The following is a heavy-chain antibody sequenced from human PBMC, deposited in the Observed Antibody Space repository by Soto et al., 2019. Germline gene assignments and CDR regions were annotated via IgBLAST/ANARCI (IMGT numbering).Heavy chain of an antibody. D-gene: IGHD3-3*01. J-gene: IGHJ5*02. CDR1: VFTFSSYA. V-gene: IGHV3-30-3*01. Sequence: SLRLSCAASVFTFSSYAMHWVRQAPGKGLEWVAVISYDGSNKYYADSVKGRFTISRDNSKNTLYLQMNSLRAEDTAVYYCARGGLRFLEWLPNWFDPWGQGTLVTVSS. CDR2: ISYDGSNK. CDR3: ARGGLRFLEWLPNWFDP.